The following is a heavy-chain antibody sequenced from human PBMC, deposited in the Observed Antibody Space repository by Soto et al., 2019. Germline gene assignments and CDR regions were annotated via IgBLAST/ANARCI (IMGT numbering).Heavy chain of an antibody. CDR3: ATLRFRIPGLAKYYFYS. D-gene: IGHD2-21*01. CDR2: ISSEGKNR. V-gene: IGHV3-30*06. J-gene: IGHJ4*02. CDR1: AFIFISSG. Sequence: PGWALRLSCVCSAFIFISSGLHWVRQAPGRGVEWVAVISSEGKNRYYADPVKGRFVISRDNSRNTMYLQVNNQRIQDMALDLCATLRFRIPGLAKYYFYSWGPRALVTVSS.